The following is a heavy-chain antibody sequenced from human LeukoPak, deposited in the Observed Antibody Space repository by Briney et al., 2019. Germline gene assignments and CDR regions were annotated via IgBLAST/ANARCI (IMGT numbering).Heavy chain of an antibody. D-gene: IGHD4-17*01. V-gene: IGHV4-59*01. CDR2: IYYSGST. CDR3: AREIPDYGDANWFDP. Sequence: SETLSLTCTVSGGSISSYYWSWIRQPPGKGLEWIGYIYYSGSTNYNPSLKSRVTISVDTSKNQFSLKLSSVTAADTAVYYCAREIPDYGDANWFDPWGQGTLVTVSS. CDR1: GGSISSYY. J-gene: IGHJ5*02.